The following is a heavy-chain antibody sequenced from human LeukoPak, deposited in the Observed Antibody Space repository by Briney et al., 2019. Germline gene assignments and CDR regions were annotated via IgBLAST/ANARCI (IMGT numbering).Heavy chain of an antibody. CDR2: IYSGGGT. V-gene: IGHV3-66*01. D-gene: IGHD2/OR15-2a*01. CDR1: GFTVSSNY. J-gene: IGHJ4*02. Sequence: GGSLRLSCAASGFTVSSNYMSWVRQAPGQGMEWVAVIYSGGGTYYADSVKCRLTISRDKSKNTLYLQMNRLRVEDTAVYYCARDSSAPGYWGQGTLVTVSS. CDR3: ARDSSAPGY.